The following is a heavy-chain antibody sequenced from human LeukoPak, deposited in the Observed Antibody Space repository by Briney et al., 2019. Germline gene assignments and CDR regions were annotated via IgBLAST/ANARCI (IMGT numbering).Heavy chain of an antibody. J-gene: IGHJ4*02. V-gene: IGHV3-23*01. D-gene: IGHD2-15*01. CDR3: AKGNGGSCYSSPDY. CDR2: IGDSGGET. CDR1: GFTFSSYA. Sequence: RPGGSLRLSCAASGFTFSSYAMSWVRQTPGKGLEWVSVIGDSGGETYYADSVKGRFTISRDTSKNTLYLQMNSLRAEDTAVYYCAKGNGGSCYSSPDYWGRGTLVTASS.